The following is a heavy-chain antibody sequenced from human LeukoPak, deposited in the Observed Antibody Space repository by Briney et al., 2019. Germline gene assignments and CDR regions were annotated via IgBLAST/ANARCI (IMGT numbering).Heavy chain of an antibody. Sequence: PGGSLRLSCAASGFTFSSYGMHWVRQAPGKGLEWVAVISYNGSNKYYADSVKGRFTISRDNSKNTLYLQMNSLRAEDTAVYYCANVGLGTTGTTGIDYWGQGTLVTVSS. CDR1: GFTFSSYG. CDR2: ISYNGSNK. D-gene: IGHD1-1*01. J-gene: IGHJ4*02. V-gene: IGHV3-30*18. CDR3: ANVGLGTTGTTGIDY.